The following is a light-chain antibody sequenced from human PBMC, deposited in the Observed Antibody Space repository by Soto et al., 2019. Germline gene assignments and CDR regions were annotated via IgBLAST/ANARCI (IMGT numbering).Light chain of an antibody. CDR3: LSYDSSLSAWKV. CDR2: ANI. J-gene: IGLJ3*02. Sequence: QSVLTQPPSVSGAPGQRVSISCTGTNTNIGAGYDVNWYQLLPGTAPKLLIYANINRPSGVPDRFSGSKSGASAFLVITGLQAEDEADYYCLSYDSSLSAWKVFGGGTKVTVL. V-gene: IGLV1-40*01. CDR1: NTNIGAGYD.